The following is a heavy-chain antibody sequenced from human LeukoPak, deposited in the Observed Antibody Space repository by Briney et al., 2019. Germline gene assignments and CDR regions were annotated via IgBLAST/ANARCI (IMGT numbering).Heavy chain of an antibody. CDR2: VNPNNGGT. CDR1: GYTFTGYY. J-gene: IGHJ5*02. CDR3: ARALPSKNYDYVWGSYRYTNWFDP. D-gene: IGHD3-16*02. V-gene: IGHV1-2*02. Sequence: ASVKVSCKASGYTFTGYYMHWVRQAPGQGLEWMGWVNPNNGGTNYAQKFQGRVTMTRNTSISTAYMELSSLRSEDTAVYYCARALPSKNYDYVWGSYRYTNWFDPWGQGTLVTVSS.